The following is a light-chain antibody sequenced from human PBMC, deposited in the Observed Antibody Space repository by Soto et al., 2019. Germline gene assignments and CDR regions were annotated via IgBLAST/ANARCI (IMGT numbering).Light chain of an antibody. V-gene: IGKV3-11*01. CDR1: QTVKSN. J-gene: IGKJ3*01. CDR3: QQRSNWLIS. Sequence: IVMTQSPDTLSVSPGERATLSCRTSQTVKSNLAWYQQKPGQPPRLLIYDGSHRATGIPARFSGSGSGTDFTLTISGLEPEDFAVYYCQQRSNWLISFGPGTKVDIK. CDR2: DGS.